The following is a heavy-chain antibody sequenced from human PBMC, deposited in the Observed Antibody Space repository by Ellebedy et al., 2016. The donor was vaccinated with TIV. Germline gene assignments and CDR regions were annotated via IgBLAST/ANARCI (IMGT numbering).Heavy chain of an antibody. Sequence: PGGSLRLSCAASGFTFSSYWMSWVRQAPGKGLEWVSSISSSSSYIYYADSVKGRFTISRDNAKNSLYLQMNSLRAEDTVVYYCARGTYSSGQFDYWGQGTLVTVSS. CDR3: ARGTYSSGQFDY. J-gene: IGHJ4*02. V-gene: IGHV3-21*01. CDR2: ISSSSSYI. CDR1: GFTFSSYW. D-gene: IGHD6-19*01.